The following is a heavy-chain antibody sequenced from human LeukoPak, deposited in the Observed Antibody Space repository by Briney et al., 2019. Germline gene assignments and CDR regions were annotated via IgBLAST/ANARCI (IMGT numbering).Heavy chain of an antibody. CDR1: GGSISSYY. Sequence: SETLSLTCTVSGGSISSYYWSWIRQPPGKGLEWIGYIYYSGSTNYNPPLKSRVTISVDTSKNQFSLKLSSVTAADTAVYYCAREYGSGSYYNGRYFDYWGQGTLVTVSS. J-gene: IGHJ4*02. V-gene: IGHV4-59*01. CDR3: AREYGSGSYYNGRYFDY. D-gene: IGHD3-10*01. CDR2: IYYSGST.